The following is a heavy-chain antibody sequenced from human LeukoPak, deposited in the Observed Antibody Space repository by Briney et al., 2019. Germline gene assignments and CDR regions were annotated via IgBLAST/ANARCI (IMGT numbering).Heavy chain of an antibody. CDR1: GYTFTVYY. J-gene: IGHJ4*02. Sequence: ASVKVSCKASGYTFTVYYMHWVRQAPGQGLEWMGYINPNSGGTKYAQQFQGRVTLTRDTSTSTAYMDLSSLRSDDTAVYYCARGAGTSFFDSWGQGTLVPVFS. D-gene: IGHD6-19*01. V-gene: IGHV1-2*02. CDR2: INPNSGGT. CDR3: ARGAGTSFFDS.